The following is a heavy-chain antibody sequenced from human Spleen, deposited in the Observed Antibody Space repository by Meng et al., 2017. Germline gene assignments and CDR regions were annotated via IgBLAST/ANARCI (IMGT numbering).Heavy chain of an antibody. D-gene: IGHD4-11*01. J-gene: IGHJ4*02. Sequence: SETLSLTCTVSGYSISSGYYWGWIRQSPGKGLEWIASIYHSGNTYYNPSLKSRVAISVDTSKNQFSLKLTSVTAADTAVYYCARGPTTMAHDFDYWGQGTLVTVSS. CDR1: GYSISSGYY. CDR3: ARGPTTMAHDFDY. V-gene: IGHV4-38-2*02. CDR2: IYHSGNT.